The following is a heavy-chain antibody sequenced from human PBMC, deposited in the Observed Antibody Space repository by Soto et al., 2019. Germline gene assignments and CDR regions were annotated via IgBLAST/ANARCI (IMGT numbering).Heavy chain of an antibody. D-gene: IGHD6-19*01. J-gene: IGHJ4*02. CDR2: ISSSSSYI. V-gene: IGHV3-21*04. CDR3: AKRSGWSPRFDY. Sequence: GGSLRLACAASGFTFSSYSMNWVRQAPGKGLEWVSSISSSSSYIYYADSVKGRFTISRDNAKNTLYLQMNSLRAEDTAVYYCAKRSGWSPRFDYWGQGTLVTVSS. CDR1: GFTFSSYS.